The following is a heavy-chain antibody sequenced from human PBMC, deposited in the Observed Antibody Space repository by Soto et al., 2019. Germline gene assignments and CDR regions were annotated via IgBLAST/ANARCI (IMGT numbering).Heavy chain of an antibody. Sequence: SETLSLTCTVSGGSISSGGYYWSWIRQHPGKGLEWIGYIYYTGSTFYNPSLKSRVTISVDTTKNQFSLKLSSVTAADTAVYYCARTRAVTTWTPNNWFDPWGQGTLVTVSS. CDR1: GGSISSGGYY. CDR3: ARTRAVTTWTPNNWFDP. J-gene: IGHJ5*02. V-gene: IGHV4-31*03. CDR2: IYYTGST. D-gene: IGHD4-17*01.